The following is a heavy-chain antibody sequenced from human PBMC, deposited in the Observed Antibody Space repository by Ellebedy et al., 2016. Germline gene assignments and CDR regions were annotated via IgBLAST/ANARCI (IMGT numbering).Heavy chain of an antibody. D-gene: IGHD5-18*01. J-gene: IGHJ4*02. CDR2: ISYDGSNK. Sequence: GGSLRLSCAASGFTFSSYAMHWVRQAPGKGLEWVAVISYDGSNKYYADSVKGRFTISRDNSKTTLYLQMNSLRAEDTAVYYCARESWVKGVDTAMAYFGYWGQGTLVTVSS. CDR1: GFTFSSYA. CDR3: ARESWVKGVDTAMAYFGY. V-gene: IGHV3-30-3*01.